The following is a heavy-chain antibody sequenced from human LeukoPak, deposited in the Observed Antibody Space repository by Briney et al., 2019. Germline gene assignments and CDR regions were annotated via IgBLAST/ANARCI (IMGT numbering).Heavy chain of an antibody. D-gene: IGHD3-9*01. CDR1: GYTFTSSG. Sequence: ASVKVSCKASGYTFTSSGFSWVRQAPGQGLEWMGWISAYNGNTNYAQEFQGGVSMTTDTSTSIAYMELRSLRSDDTAVYHCARATLTAYSPSDYWGQGTLVTVSS. CDR2: ISAYNGNT. CDR3: ARATLTAYSPSDY. V-gene: IGHV1-18*01. J-gene: IGHJ4*02.